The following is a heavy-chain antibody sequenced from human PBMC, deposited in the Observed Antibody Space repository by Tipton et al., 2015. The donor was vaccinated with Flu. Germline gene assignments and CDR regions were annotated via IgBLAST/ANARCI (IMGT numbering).Heavy chain of an antibody. J-gene: IGHJ4*02. Sequence: SLRLSCTASGFTFSKYAMSWVRQVPGKGLEWVSAIGGGGATTYFADSVKGRFTISRDNIRNTLYLQMNSLRAEDTAIYYCARVIPEFVAGLSYWGQGTLVSVSS. CDR1: GFTFSKYA. CDR3: ARVIPEFVAGLSY. CDR2: IGGGGATT. D-gene: IGHD6-19*01. V-gene: IGHV3-23*01.